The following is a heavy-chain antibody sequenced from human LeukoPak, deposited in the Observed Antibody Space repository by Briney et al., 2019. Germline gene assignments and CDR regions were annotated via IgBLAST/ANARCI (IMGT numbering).Heavy chain of an antibody. Sequence: GGSLRLSCAVSGFTFSRNSMNWVRQAPGKGLEWVSSISTSSSYIYYADSVKGRFTISRDNAKNSLYLQMNSLRAEDTAVYYCAREGAPSGYDYHYWGQGTLVTVSS. CDR1: GFTFSRNS. CDR2: ISTSSSYI. D-gene: IGHD5-12*01. V-gene: IGHV3-21*01. CDR3: AREGAPSGYDYHY. J-gene: IGHJ4*02.